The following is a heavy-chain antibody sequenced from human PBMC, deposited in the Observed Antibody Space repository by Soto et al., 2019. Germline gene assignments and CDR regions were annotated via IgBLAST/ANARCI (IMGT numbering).Heavy chain of an antibody. CDR2: IIPIFGTA. Sequence: ASVKVSCKASGGTFSSYAISWVRQAPGQGLEWMGGIIPIFGTANYAQKFQGRVTITADESTSTAYMELSSLRSEDTAVYYCAGGPWDGVVTPDYYYYGMDVWGQGTTVTVSS. CDR3: AGGPWDGVVTPDYYYYGMDV. D-gene: IGHD2-21*02. J-gene: IGHJ6*02. CDR1: GGTFSSYA. V-gene: IGHV1-69*13.